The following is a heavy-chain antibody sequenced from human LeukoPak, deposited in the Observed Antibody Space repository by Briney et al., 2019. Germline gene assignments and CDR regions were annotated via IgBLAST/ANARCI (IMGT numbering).Heavy chain of an antibody. D-gene: IGHD4-17*01. CDR3: ARAPYGDYFLDY. CDR2: IWYDGSNK. J-gene: IGHJ4*02. Sequence: GGSLRLSCAASGFTFSDYYMSWIRQAPGKGLEWVAVIWYDGSNKYYADSVKGRFTISRDNSKNTLYLQMNSLRAEDTAVYYCARAPYGDYFLDYWGQGTLVTVSS. CDR1: GFTFSDYY. V-gene: IGHV3-33*08.